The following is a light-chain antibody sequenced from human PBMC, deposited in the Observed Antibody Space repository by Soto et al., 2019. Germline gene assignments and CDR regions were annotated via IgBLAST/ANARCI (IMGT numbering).Light chain of an antibody. J-gene: IGKJ3*01. V-gene: IGKV3-20*01. CDR1: QSVSSSY. CDR3: QQYGSSPGT. Sequence: EIVLTQSPGTLSLSPGERATLSCRASQSVSSSYLAWYQQKPGQAPRLLIYGASSRATGIPDRFSGRGSGTDFTLTISRLEPEDCAVYYCQQYGSSPGTFGPGTKVDIK. CDR2: GAS.